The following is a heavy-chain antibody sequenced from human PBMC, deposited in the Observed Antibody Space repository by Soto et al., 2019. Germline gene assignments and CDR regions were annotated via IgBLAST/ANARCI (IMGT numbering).Heavy chain of an antibody. CDR2: INPADSDT. Sequence: PGESLKISCKGSGYSFTNYWIGWVRQIPGKGLEWMGIINPADSDTRYSPSFRGQVTVSVDKSISTAYLHRGSLKASDTAMYYCVRPDSTGYYSHWGQGTPVTVSS. CDR1: GYSFTNYW. V-gene: IGHV5-51*01. J-gene: IGHJ4*02. CDR3: VRPDSTGYYSH. D-gene: IGHD3-9*01.